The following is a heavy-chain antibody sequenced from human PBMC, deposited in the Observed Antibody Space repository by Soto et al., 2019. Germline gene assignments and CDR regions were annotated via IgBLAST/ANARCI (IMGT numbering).Heavy chain of an antibody. CDR3: ARYFDWPSAFDI. J-gene: IGHJ3*02. D-gene: IGHD3-9*01. CDR2: INYSGST. CDR1: GGSISGYY. V-gene: IGHV4-59*01. Sequence: QVQLQESGPGLVKPSETLSLTCTVSGGSISGYYWSWIRQPPGKRLEWIGYINYSGSTNYNPSLKCRVTISVDTSKKQFSLKLGSVTAADTAVYYCARYFDWPSAFDIWGQGTMVTVSS.